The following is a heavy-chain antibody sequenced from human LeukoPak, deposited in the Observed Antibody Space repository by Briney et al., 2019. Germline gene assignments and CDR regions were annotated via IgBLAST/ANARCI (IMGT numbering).Heavy chain of an antibody. CDR2: IGSSSSYI. J-gene: IGHJ4*02. CDR1: GFTFSSYS. Sequence: GGSLRLSCAASGFTFSSYSMNWVRQAPGKGLEWVSSIGSSSSYIYYADSVKGRFTISRDNAKNSLYLQMNSLRAEDTAVYYCARDYYDSSGYYVEKRFDYWGQGTLVTVSS. D-gene: IGHD3-22*01. CDR3: ARDYYDSSGYYVEKRFDY. V-gene: IGHV3-21*01.